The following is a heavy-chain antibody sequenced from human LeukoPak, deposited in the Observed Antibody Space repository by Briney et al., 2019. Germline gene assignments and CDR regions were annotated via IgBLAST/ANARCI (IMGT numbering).Heavy chain of an antibody. D-gene: IGHD1-26*01. CDR2: IYPGDSDT. CDR3: ARLLYSGSYLGAFDI. V-gene: IGHV5-51*01. CDR1: GDSFTSYW. J-gene: IGHJ3*02. Sequence: GESLQISCKGSGDSFTSYWIGWVRPMPGKGLECMGIIYPGDSDTRYSPSFQDQVTISAAKSISTAYLQWSSLKASDTAMYYCARLLYSGSYLGAFDIWGQGTMVTVSS.